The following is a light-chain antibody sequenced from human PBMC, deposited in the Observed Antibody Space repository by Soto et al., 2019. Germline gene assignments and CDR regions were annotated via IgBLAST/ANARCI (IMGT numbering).Light chain of an antibody. Sequence: QSALTQPASVSGSPGQSITISCTGTSSDVGGYNYVSWYQQHSGKAPKLLIYEVTSRPSGVSDRFSASKSGNTASLTISGLQPEDEATYYCSSYRTTTFPHVVFGGGTKVTVL. CDR3: SSYRTTTFPHVV. J-gene: IGLJ2*01. CDR1: SSDVGGYNY. V-gene: IGLV2-14*01. CDR2: EVT.